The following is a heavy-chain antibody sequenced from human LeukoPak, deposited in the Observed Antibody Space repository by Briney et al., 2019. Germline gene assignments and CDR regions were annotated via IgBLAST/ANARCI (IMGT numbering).Heavy chain of an antibody. V-gene: IGHV3-21*01. Sequence: GGSLRLSCAASGFTFSGYDMNWVRQAPGKGLEWVSSISGSSSYIYYADSMNGRFTISRDNAKNSLYLQMNSLRAEDTAVYYCARGSSNVAARNNWFDPWGQGALVTVSS. CDR2: ISGSSSYI. CDR1: GFTFSGYD. D-gene: IGHD6-6*01. CDR3: ARGSSNVAARNNWFDP. J-gene: IGHJ5*02.